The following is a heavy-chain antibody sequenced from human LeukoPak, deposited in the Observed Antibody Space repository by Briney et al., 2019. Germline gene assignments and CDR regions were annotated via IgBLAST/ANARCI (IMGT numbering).Heavy chain of an antibody. CDR3: ASLGGSGWSVGGYYYGMDV. J-gene: IGHJ6*02. V-gene: IGHV3-21*01. CDR1: GFTFSSYS. CDR2: ISSSSSYI. Sequence: GGSLRLSCAASGFTFSSYSMNWVRQAPGKGLEWVSSISSSSSYIYYADSVKGRFTISRDNAKNSLYLQMNSLRAEDTAVHYCASLGGSGWSVGGYYYGMDVWGQGTTVTVSS. D-gene: IGHD6-19*01.